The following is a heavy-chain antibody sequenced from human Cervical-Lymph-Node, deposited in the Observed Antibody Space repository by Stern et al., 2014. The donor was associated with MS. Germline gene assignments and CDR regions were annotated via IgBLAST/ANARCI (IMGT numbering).Heavy chain of an antibody. Sequence: QVQLVQSGAEVRKPGASVRVSCGASGYFFASYYINWVRQAPGQGLEWMGWMNPTSGGAHFAEKFQGRVNITRDTSISTADLELSGLTYDDTAVYYCSRDVYRSVQYRSDYWGQGTLVTVSS. CDR2: MNPTSGGA. J-gene: IGHJ4*02. CDR1: GYFFASYY. CDR3: SRDVYRSVQYRSDY. V-gene: IGHV1-2*02. D-gene: IGHD2-8*01.